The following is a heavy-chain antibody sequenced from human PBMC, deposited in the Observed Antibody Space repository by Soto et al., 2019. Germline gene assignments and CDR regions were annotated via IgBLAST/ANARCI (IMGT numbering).Heavy chain of an antibody. CDR1: GGSISSYY. CDR2: IYASGST. D-gene: IGHD1-20*01. J-gene: IGHJ5*02. Sequence: KPSETLSLTCTVSGGSISSYYWSWIRQPAGKGLEWIGRIYASGSTNYNPSLNSRVTMSVDTSKNQFSLKLSSVTAADTAVYYCARDRAVTGNDNWFDPWGQGTLVTVPS. V-gene: IGHV4-4*07. CDR3: ARDRAVTGNDNWFDP.